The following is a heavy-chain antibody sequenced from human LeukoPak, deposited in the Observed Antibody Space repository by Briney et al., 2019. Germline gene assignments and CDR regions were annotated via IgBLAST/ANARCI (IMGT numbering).Heavy chain of an antibody. V-gene: IGHV3-30-3*01. Sequence: GGSLRLSCAASGFTFSSYAMHWVRQAPGKGLEWVAVISYDGSNKYYADSVKGRFTISRDNSKNTLFLQMNSLRAEDSAVYYCATDREGDPSAYYLVGGQGTLITVSS. D-gene: IGHD3-22*01. J-gene: IGHJ4*02. CDR2: ISYDGSNK. CDR3: ATDREGDPSAYYLV. CDR1: GFTFSSYA.